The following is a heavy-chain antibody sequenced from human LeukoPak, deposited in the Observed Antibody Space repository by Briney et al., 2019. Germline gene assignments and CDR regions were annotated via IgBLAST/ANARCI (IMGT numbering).Heavy chain of an antibody. J-gene: IGHJ4*02. D-gene: IGHD2-2*02. CDR1: GGTFSSYA. V-gene: IGHV1-69*13. CDR2: IIPIFGTA. CDR3: ARVTPQELRYCSSTSCNNFDY. Sequence: SVKVSCKASGGTFSSYAISWVRQAPGQGLEWMGGIIPIFGTANYAQKFQGRVTITADESTSTAYMELSSLRSEDTAVYYCARVTPQELRYCSSTSCNNFDYWGQGTLVTVSS.